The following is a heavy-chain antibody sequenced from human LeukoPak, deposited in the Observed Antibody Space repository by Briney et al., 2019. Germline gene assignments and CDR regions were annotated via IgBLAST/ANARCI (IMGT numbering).Heavy chain of an antibody. Sequence: GGSLRLSCAASGFTFSSYGMHWVRQAPGKGLEWVAVISYDGSNKYYADSVKGRFTISRDNAKNSLYLQMNSLRAEDTAVYYCARDKIVGATYFDYWGRGTLVTVSS. CDR1: GFTFSSYG. D-gene: IGHD1-26*01. V-gene: IGHV3-30*03. J-gene: IGHJ4*02. CDR2: ISYDGSNK. CDR3: ARDKIVGATYFDY.